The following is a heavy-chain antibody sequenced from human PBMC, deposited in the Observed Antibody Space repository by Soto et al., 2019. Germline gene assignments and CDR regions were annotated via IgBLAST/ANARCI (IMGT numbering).Heavy chain of an antibody. V-gene: IGHV1-18*01. J-gene: IGHJ4*02. CDR3: ARDGVAVTTGISGY. CDR1: GYTFTSYS. D-gene: IGHD4-4*01. CDR2: ISVYNGNT. Sequence: QVQLVQSGAEVKKPGASVKVSCKASGYTFTSYSISWVRQAPGQGLEWMGWISVYNGNTKYAKDFQGRVTMTTDTSTNTAYMELRSLRSDDTAVYYCARDGVAVTTGISGYWGQGTLVTVSS.